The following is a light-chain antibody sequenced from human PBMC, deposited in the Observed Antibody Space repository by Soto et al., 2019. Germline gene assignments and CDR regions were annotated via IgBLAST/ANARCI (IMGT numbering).Light chain of an antibody. J-gene: IGLJ2*01. CDR1: SSNIGGYNY. CDR3: SSYAGSNNYVV. CDR2: EVS. V-gene: IGLV2-8*02. Sequence: QSVLTQPASVSRSPGQSITISCSGTSSNIGGYNYVSWYQQHPGKAPKLMIYEVSKRPSGVPDRFSGSKSGNTASLTVSGLQAEDEADYYCSSYAGSNNYVVFGGGTQLTVL.